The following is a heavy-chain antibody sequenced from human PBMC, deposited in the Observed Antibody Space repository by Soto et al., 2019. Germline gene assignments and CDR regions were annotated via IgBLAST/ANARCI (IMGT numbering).Heavy chain of an antibody. D-gene: IGHD6-13*01. CDR2: ISGYNGNT. Sequence: GASVKVSCKASGYTFTNYGFSWVRQAPGQGLEWMGWISGYNGNTKYAEKFQGRVTMTTDTSTSTAYMELRSLRSDDTAVYYCACGRSWEGGFDYWGQGTLVTVSS. J-gene: IGHJ4*02. CDR1: GYTFTNYG. V-gene: IGHV1-18*01. CDR3: ACGRSWEGGFDY.